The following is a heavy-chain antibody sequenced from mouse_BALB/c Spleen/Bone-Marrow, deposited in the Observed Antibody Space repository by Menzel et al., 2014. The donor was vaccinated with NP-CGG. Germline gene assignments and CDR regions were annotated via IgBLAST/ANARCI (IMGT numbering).Heavy chain of an antibody. Sequence: EVKLMESGGGLVHPGGSLKLSCAASGFDFSRYWMSWVRQAPGKGLGWIGEINPDSSTINYTPSLKDKFIISRDNAKNTLYLQMSKVRSEETALYYCARLGYYGYFNYWGQGTTLTISS. CDR3: ARLGYYGYFNY. V-gene: IGHV4-1*02. CDR2: INPDSSTI. D-gene: IGHD1-1*01. J-gene: IGHJ2*01. CDR1: GFDFSRYW.